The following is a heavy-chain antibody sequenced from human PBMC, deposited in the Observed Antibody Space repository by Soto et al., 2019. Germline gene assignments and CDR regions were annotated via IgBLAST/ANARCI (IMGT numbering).Heavy chain of an antibody. CDR2: INPKSGGT. CDR1: GYSFTDYH. Sequence: ASVKVSCKASGYSFTDYHIHWVRQAPGQGLEWLGRINPKSGGTSTAQKFQGWVTITTDTSISTASMELTRLTSDDTAIYYCARDGNYDFWSGYWSHLGYYGMDVWGQGTTATVSS. CDR3: ARDGNYDFWSGYWSHLGYYGMDV. D-gene: IGHD3-3*01. J-gene: IGHJ6*02. V-gene: IGHV1-2*04.